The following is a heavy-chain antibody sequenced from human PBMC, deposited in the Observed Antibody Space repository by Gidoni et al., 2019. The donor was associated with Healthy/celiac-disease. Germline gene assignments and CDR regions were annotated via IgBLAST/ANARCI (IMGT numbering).Heavy chain of an antibody. CDR3: TTPYSSGWYDPLVRLTYYYYYGMDV. CDR2: IRSKAYGGTT. D-gene: IGHD6-19*01. V-gene: IGHV3-49*04. J-gene: IGHJ6*02. Sequence: EVQLVESGVGLVQPGRSLRLSVTASGFTFVDSSITCVRQAPGQGLGLVGFIRSKAYGGTTEYAAAVKGRFTSSRDDSKSIAYLQMNSLKTEDTAVYYCTTPYSSGWYDPLVRLTYYYYYGMDVWGQGTTVTVSS. CDR1: GFTFVDSS.